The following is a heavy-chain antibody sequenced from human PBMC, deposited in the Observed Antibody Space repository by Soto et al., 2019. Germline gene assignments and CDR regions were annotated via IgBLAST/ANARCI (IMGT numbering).Heavy chain of an antibody. CDR2: IDGDGSEI. CDR1: GFMFSTYR. CDR3: ATEGIFRSGVGYCSEY. Sequence: EVQLVDSGGGLVQPGGSLRLSCAASGFMFSTYRMNWVRQAPGKGLEWVANIDGDGSEINYVGSVRGRFTISRDNANNSLYLQMNSLRAEDTAVYYCATEGIFRSGVGYCSEYWGQGTLVTVSS. V-gene: IGHV3-7*01. J-gene: IGHJ4*02. D-gene: IGHD2-15*01.